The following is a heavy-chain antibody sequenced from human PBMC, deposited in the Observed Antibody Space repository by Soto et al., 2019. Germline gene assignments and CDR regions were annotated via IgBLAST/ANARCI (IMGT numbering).Heavy chain of an antibody. CDR2: ISGYTGNP. CDR3: ARVPHNFNWVPYGLDM. D-gene: IGHD3-9*01. V-gene: IGHV1-18*04. J-gene: IGHJ6*02. Sequence: QVQLVQSGAEVKKPGASVKVSGKASGYIFTSYGFSWVRQAPGEGLEWMGWISGYTGNPEYGQKFQDRVTMTTNTTTRTAYLELRSLRSDDTVLYYCARVPHNFNWVPYGLDMWGQGTTVTVSS. CDR1: GYIFTSYG.